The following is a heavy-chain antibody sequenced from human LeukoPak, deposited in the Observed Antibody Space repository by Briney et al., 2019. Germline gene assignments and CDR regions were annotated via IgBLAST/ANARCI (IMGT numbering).Heavy chain of an antibody. J-gene: IGHJ2*01. CDR1: GGSISSGGYY. D-gene: IGHD1-14*01. CDR2: IYYSGST. V-gene: IGHV4-31*03. Sequence: SQTLSLTCTVSGGSISSGGYYWSWIRQHPGKGLEWIGYIYYSGSTYYNPSLKSRVTTSVDTSKNQFSLKLSSVTAADTAVYYCARAHRPRRSFDLWGRGTLVTVSS. CDR3: ARAHRPRRSFDL.